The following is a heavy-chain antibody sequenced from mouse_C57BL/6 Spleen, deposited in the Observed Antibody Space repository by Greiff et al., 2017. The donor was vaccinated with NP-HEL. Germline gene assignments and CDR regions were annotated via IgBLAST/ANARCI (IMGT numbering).Heavy chain of an antibody. CDR2: ISSGGDYI. CDR1: GFTFSSYA. CDR3: TRVQTGYYFDY. Sequence: EVMLVESGEGLVKPGGFLKLSCAASGFTFSSYAMSWVRQTPEKRLEWVAYISSGGDYIYYADTVKGRFPISRDNARNTLYLQMSSLKSEDTAMYYCTRVQTGYYFDYWGQGTTLTVSS. J-gene: IGHJ2*01. V-gene: IGHV5-9-1*02. D-gene: IGHD4-1*01.